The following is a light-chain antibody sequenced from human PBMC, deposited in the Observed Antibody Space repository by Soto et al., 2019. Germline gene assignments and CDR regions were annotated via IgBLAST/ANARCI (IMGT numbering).Light chain of an antibody. V-gene: IGKV3-15*01. CDR1: QSVSID. CDR3: QEYDGAPPVT. J-gene: IGKJ5*01. CDR2: GAS. Sequence: EIVMTQSPATLSVSPGERATLSCRASQSVSIDLAWYQQTPGQAPRLLIYGASTRATGIPVRFSGSASGTHFTLTITSLEPEDFALYYCQEYDGAPPVTFGLGTRLEI.